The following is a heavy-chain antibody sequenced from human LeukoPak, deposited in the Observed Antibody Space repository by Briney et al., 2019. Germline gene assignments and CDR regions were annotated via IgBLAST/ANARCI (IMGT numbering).Heavy chain of an antibody. Sequence: SDTLSLTRAVYGGSLSGYYWSWIPQSPGKGLEWMGELNHTGGVAYNPSLNGRGTTSVDTSKNHYSLNLNAVTDADTAVYYCARWQCRGANCGPHGMDVWGQGTTVTVSS. CDR3: ARWQCRGANCGPHGMDV. D-gene: IGHD4/OR15-4a*01. CDR2: LNHTGGV. CDR1: GGSLSGYY. V-gene: IGHV4-34*01. J-gene: IGHJ6*02.